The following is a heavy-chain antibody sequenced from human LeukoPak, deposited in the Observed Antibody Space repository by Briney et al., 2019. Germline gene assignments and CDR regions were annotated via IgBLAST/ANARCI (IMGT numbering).Heavy chain of an antibody. CDR3: ARDRDCGDGGCYPHFDY. D-gene: IGHD2-15*01. CDR2: IRQDGSDK. CDR1: GFTFSSDW. V-gene: IGHV3-7*03. Sequence: GGSLRLSCAASGFTFSSDWMSWVRQAPGKGLEWVANIRQDGSDKYYMDSVKGRFTISRDNAKNSLSLQMNSLRVEDTAVYYCARDRDCGDGGCYPHFDYWGQGVRVTVSS. J-gene: IGHJ4*02.